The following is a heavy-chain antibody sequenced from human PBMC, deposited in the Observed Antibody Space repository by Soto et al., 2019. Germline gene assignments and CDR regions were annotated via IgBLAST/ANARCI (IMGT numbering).Heavy chain of an antibody. CDR3: ARVGIYDSSAYYYVYWFDP. J-gene: IGHJ5*02. Sequence: SETLSLTCTVSGDPISRYHWSWIRQTPGKGLEWIGYVHNSGSTSYNPSLKSRVTISIDTSRKQFSLRLRSVTAADTAMYYCARVGIYDSSAYYYVYWFDPWGLGTLVTLSS. CDR1: GDPISRYH. V-gene: IGHV4-59*01. CDR2: VHNSGST. D-gene: IGHD3-22*01.